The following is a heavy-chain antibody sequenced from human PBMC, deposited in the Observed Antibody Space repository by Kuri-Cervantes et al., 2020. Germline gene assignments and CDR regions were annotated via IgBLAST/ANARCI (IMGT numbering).Heavy chain of an antibody. D-gene: IGHD1-1*01. J-gene: IGHJ3*02. V-gene: IGHV3-7*01. CDR1: GFTFNNYW. Sequence: GESLKISCAASGFTFNNYWMSWVRQAPGQGLEWVANIKEDGGRNFYMDSVKGRFTISRDNAKSSLYLQMNSLRADDTAVYYCARVNVNDALDIWAQGTMVTVSS. CDR3: ARVNVNDALDI. CDR2: IKEDGGRN.